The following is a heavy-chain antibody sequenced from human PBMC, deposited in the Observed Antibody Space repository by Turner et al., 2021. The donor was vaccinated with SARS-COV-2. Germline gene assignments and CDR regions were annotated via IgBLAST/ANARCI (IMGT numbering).Heavy chain of an antibody. D-gene: IGHD6-13*01. CDR3: AKGSGGSSWYYFDS. V-gene: IGHV3-23*01. CDR1: GFTFSSYG. CDR2: SSVGGDTT. Sequence: EVQLLESGGGLVQPGGSLRLSCAASGFTFSSYGMSWVRQAPGKGLEWVSISSVGGDTTFYGDSVKGRFTISRDNSRNTLFLQMNSLRAEDTAVYYCAKGSGGSSWYYFDSWGQGTLVTVSS. J-gene: IGHJ4*02.